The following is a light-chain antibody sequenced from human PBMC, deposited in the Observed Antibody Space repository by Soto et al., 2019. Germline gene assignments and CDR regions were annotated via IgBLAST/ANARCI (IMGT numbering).Light chain of an antibody. Sequence: QSVLTQPASVSGSPGQSITISCTGTSSDVGAYYSVSWYQHHPGKAPKLIIYGVTNRPSGVSNRFSGSKSGNTASLTISGLQAEDEADYYCSSYTSSNFWVFGEGTKVTVL. V-gene: IGLV2-14*01. CDR1: SSDVGAYYS. CDR3: SSYTSSNFWV. J-gene: IGLJ3*02. CDR2: GVT.